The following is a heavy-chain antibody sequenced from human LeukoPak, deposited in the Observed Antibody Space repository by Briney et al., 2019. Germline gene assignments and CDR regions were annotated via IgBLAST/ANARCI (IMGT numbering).Heavy chain of an antibody. J-gene: IGHJ4*02. D-gene: IGHD3-9*01. Sequence: GGSLRLSCAASGFTFSSYSMNWVRQAPGKGLEWVSYISSSSSTIYYADSVKGRFTISRDNAKNSLYLQMNSLRAEDTAVYYCARGGDDILTGYPPGGFDYWGQGTLVTVSS. CDR2: ISSSSSTI. CDR1: GFTFSSYS. CDR3: ARGGDDILTGYPPGGFDY. V-gene: IGHV3-48*04.